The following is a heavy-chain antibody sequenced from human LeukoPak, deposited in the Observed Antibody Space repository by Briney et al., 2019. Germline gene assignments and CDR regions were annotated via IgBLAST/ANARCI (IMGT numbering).Heavy chain of an antibody. CDR1: GFTFSNYG. Sequence: PGGSLRLSCAASGFTFSNYGMTWVRQAPGRGLEWVSGISNGGTNTYYTDSVKGRFTISRDNSKNTLYLQMNSLRAEDTAVYYCARDAPLFGFGDSRDYWGQGTLVTVSS. CDR3: ARDAPLFGFGDSRDY. J-gene: IGHJ4*02. V-gene: IGHV3-23*01. CDR2: ISNGGTNT. D-gene: IGHD3-10*01.